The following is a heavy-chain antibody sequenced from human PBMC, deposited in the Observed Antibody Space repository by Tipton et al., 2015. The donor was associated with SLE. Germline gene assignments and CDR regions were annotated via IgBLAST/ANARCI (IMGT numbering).Heavy chain of an antibody. CDR3: TRHFYTFDY. CDR1: FDSVSRSTYH. J-gene: IGHJ4*02. V-gene: IGHV4-39*01. Sequence: TLSLTCSFSFDSVSRSTYHWGWIRQPPGKGLGGIGSIYYSGSTYYNPSLKSRVTISVDTSKNQFSLRLSSVTAADTAMYYCTRHFYTFDYWGQGTLVTVSS. CDR2: IYYSGST.